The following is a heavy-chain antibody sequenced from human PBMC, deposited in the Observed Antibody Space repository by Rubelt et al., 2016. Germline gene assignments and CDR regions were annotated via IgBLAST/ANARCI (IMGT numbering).Heavy chain of an antibody. V-gene: IGHV5-51*01. D-gene: IGHD1-26*01. Sequence: IEWMGIIYPGDSDTRYSPSFQGQATISADKSISTAYLQWSSLKASDTAMYYCARHPDSGSYGVDYWGQGTLVTVSS. CDR3: ARHPDSGSYGVDY. CDR2: IYPGDSDT. J-gene: IGHJ4*02.